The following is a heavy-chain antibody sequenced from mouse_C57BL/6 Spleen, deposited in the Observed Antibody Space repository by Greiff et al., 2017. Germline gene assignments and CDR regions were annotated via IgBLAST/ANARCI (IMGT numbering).Heavy chain of an antibody. CDR2: INPNYGTT. J-gene: IGHJ1*03. V-gene: IGHV1-39*01. Sequence: EVKLQESGPELVKPGASVKISCKASGYSFTDYNMNWVKQSNGKSLEWIGVINPNYGTTSYNQKFKGKATLTVDQSSSTAYMQLNSLTSEDSAVYYCAREGKLGRYFDVWGTGTTVTVSS. CDR3: AREGKLGRYFDV. CDR1: GYSFTDYN. D-gene: IGHD4-1*01.